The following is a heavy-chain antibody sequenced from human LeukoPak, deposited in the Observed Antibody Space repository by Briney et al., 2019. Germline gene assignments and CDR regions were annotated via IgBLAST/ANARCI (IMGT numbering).Heavy chain of an antibody. Sequence: GRSLRLSCAASGFTFSSYGMHWVRQAPGKGLEWVAVISYDGSNKYYADSVKGRFTISRDNSKNTLYLQMNSLRAEDTAVYYCAKAVAATGHNYFGMDVWGQGTTVTVSS. J-gene: IGHJ6*02. V-gene: IGHV3-30*18. D-gene: IGHD6-19*01. CDR3: AKAVAATGHNYFGMDV. CDR1: GFTFSSYG. CDR2: ISYDGSNK.